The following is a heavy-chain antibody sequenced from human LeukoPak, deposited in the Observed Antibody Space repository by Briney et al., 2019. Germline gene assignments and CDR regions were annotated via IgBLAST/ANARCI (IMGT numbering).Heavy chain of an antibody. J-gene: IGHJ5*02. CDR2: MYYSGST. CDR3: ARPYYYDSRIDP. V-gene: IGHV4-30-4*01. D-gene: IGHD3-22*01. CDR1: GGSISSGDYY. Sequence: SETLSLTCTVSGGSISSGDYYWSWIRQPPGKGLEWIGYMYYSGSTYYNPSLKSRATISEDTSKNQLSLKLSSVTAADTAVYYCARPYYYDSRIDPWGQGTLVTVSS.